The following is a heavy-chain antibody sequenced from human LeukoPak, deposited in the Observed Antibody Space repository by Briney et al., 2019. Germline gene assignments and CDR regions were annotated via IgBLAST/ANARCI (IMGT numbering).Heavy chain of an antibody. D-gene: IGHD3-10*01. J-gene: IGHJ5*02. CDR1: GLTFSTYW. Sequence: QPGGSLRLSCAASGLTFSTYWMHWVRQAPEKGLVWVSRTNADGSSTSYADSVKGRFTISRDNARNTLHLQMNSLRAEDTAVYYCARDPGVPGVYYNYFDPWGQGTLVTVSS. CDR2: TNADGSST. CDR3: ARDPGVPGVYYNYFDP. V-gene: IGHV3-74*01.